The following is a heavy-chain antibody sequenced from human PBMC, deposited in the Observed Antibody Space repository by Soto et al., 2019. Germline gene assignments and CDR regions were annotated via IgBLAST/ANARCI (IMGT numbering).Heavy chain of an antibody. Sequence: QVQLVQSGAEVKKPGSSVKVSCKTSGGAFSGSVISWVRHVPGQGLDWMGAIIPIYGSANYAQSLEGRIMISADESTSATYMEPRSLKSEDTAVYYCARVTPATRGSYYYYGMDVWGQGTTVTVSS. D-gene: IGHD6-25*01. J-gene: IGHJ6*02. V-gene: IGHV1-69*01. CDR3: ARVTPATRGSYYYYGMDV. CDR1: GGAFSGSV. CDR2: IIPIYGSA.